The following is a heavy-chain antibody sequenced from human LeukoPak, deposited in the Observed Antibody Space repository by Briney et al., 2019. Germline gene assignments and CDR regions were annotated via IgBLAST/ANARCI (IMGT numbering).Heavy chain of an antibody. J-gene: IGHJ4*02. Sequence: GRSLRLSCAAYGVTFSNYGMHWVRQAPGKGLEWVAFISYDGNDQYYADSVKGRFTISRDNSKNTLYLQTNSLRPEDTAVYYCAKTVNFYDSRRLDYWGQGALVTVSS. CDR2: ISYDGNDQ. D-gene: IGHD3-22*01. CDR1: GVTFSNYG. CDR3: AKTVNFYDSRRLDY. V-gene: IGHV3-30*18.